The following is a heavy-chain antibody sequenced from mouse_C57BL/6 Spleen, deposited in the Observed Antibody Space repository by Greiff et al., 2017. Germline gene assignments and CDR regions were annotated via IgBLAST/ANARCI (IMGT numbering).Heavy chain of an antibody. CDR1: GYAFSSYW. Sequence: VQLQQSGAELVKPGASVKISCKASGYAFSSYWMNWVKQRPGKGLEWIGQIYPGDGDTNYKGKFKGKATLTADKSSSTAYMQSSSLTSEDSAVYFCAKYLYYGNLYWYFDVWGPGTTVTVSS. J-gene: IGHJ1*01. D-gene: IGHD2-1*01. CDR2: IYPGDGDT. CDR3: AKYLYYGNLYWYFDV. V-gene: IGHV1-80*01.